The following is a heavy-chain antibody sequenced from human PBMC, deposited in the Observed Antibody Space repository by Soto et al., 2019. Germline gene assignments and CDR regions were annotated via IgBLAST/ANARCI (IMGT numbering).Heavy chain of an antibody. V-gene: IGHV4-59*01. Sequence: SETLSLTCTVSGGSISSYYWSWIRQPPGKGLEWIGYIYYSGSTNYNPSLKSRVTISVDTSKNQFSLKLSSVTAADTAVYYCARDRGDYYGSGSYLRGFDPWGQGTLVTVS. CDR3: ARDRGDYYGSGSYLRGFDP. CDR2: IYYSGST. J-gene: IGHJ5*02. D-gene: IGHD3-10*01. CDR1: GGSISSYY.